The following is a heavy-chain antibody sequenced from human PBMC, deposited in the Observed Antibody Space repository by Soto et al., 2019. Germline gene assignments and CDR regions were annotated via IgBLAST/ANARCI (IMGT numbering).Heavy chain of an antibody. CDR1: GFTFSSYA. D-gene: IGHD6-19*01. V-gene: IGHV3-23*01. J-gene: IGHJ6*02. Sequence: EVQLLESGGGLVQPGGSLRLSCAASGFTFSSYAMSWVRQAPGKGLEWVSAISGSGGSTYYADSVKGRFTISRDNFKNTLWLQMSCLRAEDTAVYYWAEEGWDSSGWYVVYGMDVWGQGNTVTFSS. CDR2: ISGSGGST. CDR3: AEEGWDSSGWYVVYGMDV.